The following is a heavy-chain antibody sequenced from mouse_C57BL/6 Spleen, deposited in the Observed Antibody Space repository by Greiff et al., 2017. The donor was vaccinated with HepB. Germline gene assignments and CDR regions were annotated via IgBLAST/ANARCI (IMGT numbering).Heavy chain of an antibody. CDR2: ISSGGSYT. CDR1: GFTFSSYG. D-gene: IGHD1-1*01. J-gene: IGHJ1*03. V-gene: IGHV5-6*01. Sequence: VQLKESGGDLVKPGGSLKLSCAASGFTFSSYGMSWVRQTPDKRLEWVATISSGGSYTYYPDSVKGRFTISRDNAKNTLYLQMSSLKSEDTAMYYCARHVDTTGYFDVWGTGTTVTVSS. CDR3: ARHVDTTGYFDV.